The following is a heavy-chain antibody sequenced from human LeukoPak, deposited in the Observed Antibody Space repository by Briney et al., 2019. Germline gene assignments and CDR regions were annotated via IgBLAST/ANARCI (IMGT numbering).Heavy chain of an antibody. D-gene: IGHD5-18*01. CDR2: ISSSSYI. CDR3: ARDTSVDTAMANHDAFDI. CDR1: GFTFSSYS. V-gene: IGHV3-21*01. Sequence: GGSLRLSCAASGFTFSSYSMNWVRQAPGKGLEWVSSISSSSYIYHADSVKGRFTISRDNAKNSLYLQMNSLRAEDTAVYYCARDTSVDTAMANHDAFDIWGQGTMVTVSS. J-gene: IGHJ3*02.